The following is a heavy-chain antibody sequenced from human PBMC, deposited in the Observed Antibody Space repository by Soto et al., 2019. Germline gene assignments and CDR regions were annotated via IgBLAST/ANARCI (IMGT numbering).Heavy chain of an antibody. CDR2: IYYSGNT. CDR3: ARESSSDYSSWFDP. V-gene: IGHV4-59*01. CDR1: GGSISSYY. D-gene: IGHD6-13*01. Sequence: SETLSLTCTVSGGSISSYYWSWIRQPPGKVLEWIGYIYYSGNTNYNPYLQSRVTISVDTSKNQLYLKLRCVTAADTAVYYCARESSSDYSSWFDPWGQGNLVTVSS. J-gene: IGHJ5*02.